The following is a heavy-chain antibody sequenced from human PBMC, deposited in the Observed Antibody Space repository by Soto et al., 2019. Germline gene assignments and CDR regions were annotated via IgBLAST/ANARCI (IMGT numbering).Heavy chain of an antibody. CDR1: VFTFSIYA. V-gene: IGHV3-23*01. CDR2: ISGSGGST. J-gene: IGHJ4*02. CDR3: AKGYYYDSSGSVFDY. Sequence: PWGSLRLSCASSVFTFSIYAMSWVRQAPGKGLEWVSAISGSGGSTYYADSVKGRFTISRDNSKNTLYLQMNSLRAEDTAVYYCAKGYYYDSSGSVFDYWGQGTMVTVSS. D-gene: IGHD3-22*01.